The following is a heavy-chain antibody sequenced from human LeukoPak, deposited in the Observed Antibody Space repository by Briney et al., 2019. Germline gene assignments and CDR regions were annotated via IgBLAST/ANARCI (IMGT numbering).Heavy chain of an antibody. CDR2: INPSGGRI. D-gene: IGHD3-22*01. CDR1: GYTFTSYY. J-gene: IGHJ4*02. Sequence: ASVKVSCKASGYTFTSYYMHWVRQAPGQGLEWMAIINPSGGRISYAQKFQGRVTMTRDTSTSTVYMELSSLRSEDTAVYYCAREARPSYDSSGYYYPGDYWGQGTLVTVSS. CDR3: AREARPSYDSSGYYYPGDY. V-gene: IGHV1-46*01.